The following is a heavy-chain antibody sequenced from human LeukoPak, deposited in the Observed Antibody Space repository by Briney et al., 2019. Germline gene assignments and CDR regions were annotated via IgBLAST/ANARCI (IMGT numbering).Heavy chain of an antibody. CDR1: GCRFTSYW. Sequence: GESLKISFKGSGCRFTSYWIGWVRPMPGKGLEWMGIIYPGDSDTRYSPSFQGQVTISADKSISTAYLQWSSLKASDTAMYYCARAPYYDFWAPPPGYHFDYWGQGTLVTVSS. D-gene: IGHD3-3*01. CDR2: IYPGDSDT. V-gene: IGHV5-51*01. CDR3: ARAPYYDFWAPPPGYHFDY. J-gene: IGHJ4*02.